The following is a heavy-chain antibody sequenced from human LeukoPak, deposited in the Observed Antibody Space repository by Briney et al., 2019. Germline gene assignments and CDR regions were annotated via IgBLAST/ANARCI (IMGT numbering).Heavy chain of an antibody. Sequence: PSETLSLTCTVYGGSLSGDYWSWVRPPPGKGLEWIGEISDSGGGSADYNPSLRSRVSISVDTSKDQFSLNLSSVTAADTAVYFWARGRLWFGELSGVYYHYMDVWGKGTTVTVSS. V-gene: IGHV4-34*01. D-gene: IGHD3-10*01. CDR1: GGSLSGDY. CDR2: ISDSGGGSA. J-gene: IGHJ6*03. CDR3: ARGRLWFGELSGVYYHYMDV.